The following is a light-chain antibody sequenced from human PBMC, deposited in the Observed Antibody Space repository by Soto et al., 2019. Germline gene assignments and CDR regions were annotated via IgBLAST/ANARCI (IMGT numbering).Light chain of an antibody. J-gene: IGKJ1*01. CDR3: QQYNNWPVT. Sequence: EIVMTQSPVTLSVSPGERATLSCRASQSVSSNLAWYQQKFGQAPRLLIYGASTRATGIPARFSGSGSGTEFTLTISSLQSEDFAVYCCQQYNNWPVTFGQGTKVEIK. CDR1: QSVSSN. V-gene: IGKV3-15*01. CDR2: GAS.